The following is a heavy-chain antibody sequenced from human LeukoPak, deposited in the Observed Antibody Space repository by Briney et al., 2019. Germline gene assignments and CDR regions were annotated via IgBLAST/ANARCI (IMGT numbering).Heavy chain of an antibody. CDR3: ARHTYCPGGSCYFDY. V-gene: IGHV5-51*01. CDR1: GYSFPNYW. J-gene: IGHJ4*02. CDR2: IYPDDSHT. D-gene: IGHD2-15*01. Sequence: GESLKISCKASGYSFPNYWIGWVRQMPGKGLEWMGIIYPDDSHTRYSPSFQGQVTFSADKSITTAYLQWSSLKASDAAVYFCARHTYCPGGSCYFDYWGQGTLVTVSS.